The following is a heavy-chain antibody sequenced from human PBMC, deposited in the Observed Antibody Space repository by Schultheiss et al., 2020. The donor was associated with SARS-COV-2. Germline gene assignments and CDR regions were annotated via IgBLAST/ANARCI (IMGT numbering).Heavy chain of an antibody. CDR2: ISAYNGNT. D-gene: IGHD6-19*01. Sequence: SVKVSCKASGGTFSSYAISWVRQAPGQGLEWMGWISAYNGNTNYAQKFQGRVTITADESTSTAYMELSSLRSEDTAVYYCARWGSGWLGFDYWGQGTLVTVSS. CDR3: ARWGSGWLGFDY. V-gene: IGHV1-69*13. CDR1: GGTFSSYA. J-gene: IGHJ4*02.